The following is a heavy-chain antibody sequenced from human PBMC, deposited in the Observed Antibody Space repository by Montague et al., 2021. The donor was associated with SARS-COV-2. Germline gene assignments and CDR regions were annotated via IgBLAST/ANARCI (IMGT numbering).Heavy chain of an antibody. J-gene: IGHJ6*02. D-gene: IGHD2-8*01. CDR3: ARLLRSCTNGVCRTYYYYAMGV. CDR1: GGSISSYY. CDR2: IYYSGST. Sequence: SETLSLTCTVSGGSISSYYWDWIRQSPGKGLEWIGYIYYSGSTKYNPFLESRVTVSVDRSKNQVSLKLSSVTAADTAVYYCARLLRSCTNGVCRTYYYYAMGVWGQGTTVTVSS. V-gene: IGHV4-59*01.